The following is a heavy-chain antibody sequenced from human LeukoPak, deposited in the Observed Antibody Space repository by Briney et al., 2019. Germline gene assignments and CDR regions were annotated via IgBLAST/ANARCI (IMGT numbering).Heavy chain of an antibody. CDR1: GYSISSGYY. CDR2: IYHSGST. J-gene: IGHJ5*02. D-gene: IGHD6-13*01. Sequence: SETLSLTCTVSGYSISSGYYWGWIRQPPGKGLEWIGSIYHSGSTYYNPSLKSRVTISVDTSKNQFSLKLSSVTAADTAVYYCARGGGYSSSWNWFDPWGQGTLVTVSS. V-gene: IGHV4-38-2*02. CDR3: ARGGGYSSSWNWFDP.